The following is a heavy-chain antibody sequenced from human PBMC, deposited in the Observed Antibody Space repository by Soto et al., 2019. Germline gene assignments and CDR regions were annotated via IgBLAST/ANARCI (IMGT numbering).Heavy chain of an antibody. CDR1: GGSSSNYY. J-gene: IGHJ6*02. D-gene: IGHD3-10*01. CDR2: IYTSGST. CDR3: KRGRGNHYYYGMDV. V-gene: IGHV4-4*07. Sequence: SETLSLTCTVSGGSSSNYYWIWVRQPAGKGLEWIGHIYTSGSTNYNPSLKGRVTMSLDTSKNQFSLKLTSVTAADTAVYYCKRGRGNHYYYGMDVWGQGTTVTVSS.